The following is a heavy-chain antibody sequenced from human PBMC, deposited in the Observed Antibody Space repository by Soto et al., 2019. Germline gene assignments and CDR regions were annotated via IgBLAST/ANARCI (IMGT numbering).Heavy chain of an antibody. J-gene: IGHJ3*02. CDR2: IYPGDSDT. D-gene: IGHD3-10*01. CDR3: AIHYGSGSYLEPDAFDI. CDR1: GYSFTSYW. Sequence: GESLKISCKGSGYSFTSYWIGWVRQMPGKGLEWMGIIYPGDSDTRYSPSFQGQVTISADKSISTAYLQWSSLKASDTAMYYCAIHYGSGSYLEPDAFDIWGQGTMVTVS. V-gene: IGHV5-51*01.